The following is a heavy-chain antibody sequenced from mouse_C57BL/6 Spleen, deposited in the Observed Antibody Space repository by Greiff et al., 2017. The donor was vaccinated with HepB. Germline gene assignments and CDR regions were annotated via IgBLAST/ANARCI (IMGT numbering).Heavy chain of an antibody. D-gene: IGHD1-1*01. V-gene: IGHV1-69*01. J-gene: IGHJ1*03. CDR1: GYTFTSYW. CDR2: IDPSDSYT. CDR3: ARGDGSSPYWYFDV. Sequence: VQLQQPGAELVMPGASVKLSCKASGYTFTSYWMHWVKQRPGQGLEWIGEIDPSDSYTSYNQKFKGKSTLTVDKSSSTAYMQLSSLTSEDSAVYYCARGDGSSPYWYFDVWGTGTTVTVSS.